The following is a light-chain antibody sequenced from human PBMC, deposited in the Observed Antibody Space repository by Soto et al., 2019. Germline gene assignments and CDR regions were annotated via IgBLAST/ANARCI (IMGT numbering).Light chain of an antibody. CDR1: SSDGGGYNY. J-gene: IGLJ2*01. CDR3: SSYTSSSTVV. CDR2: EVS. V-gene: IGLV2-14*01. Sequence: QSALTQPASVSGSPGQSITISCTGTSSDGGGYNYVSWYQQNPGKAPKLMIYEVSNRPAGVSNRFPGSKSGNTASRTMCGLKAEDEAAYYCSSYTSSSTVVCVGVTTVTVL.